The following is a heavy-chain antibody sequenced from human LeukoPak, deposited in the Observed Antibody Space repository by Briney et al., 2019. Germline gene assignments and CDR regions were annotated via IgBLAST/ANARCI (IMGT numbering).Heavy chain of an antibody. D-gene: IGHD2-15*01. V-gene: IGHV3-48*03. Sequence: GGSLRLSCAASGFSFSTYEMNWVRQAPGKGLEWVSYISSIGSTIYYADSVKGRFTISRDNAKNSLYLRMNSLRAEDTAVYFCARVKRGYCGGVSCYLERYYYYMDVWGKGTTVTISS. CDR1: GFSFSTYE. J-gene: IGHJ6*03. CDR3: ARVKRGYCGGVSCYLERYYYYMDV. CDR2: ISSIGSTI.